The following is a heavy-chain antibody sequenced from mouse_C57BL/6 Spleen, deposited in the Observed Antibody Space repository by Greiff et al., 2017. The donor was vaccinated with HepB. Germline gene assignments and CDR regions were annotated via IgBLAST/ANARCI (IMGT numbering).Heavy chain of an antibody. Sequence: VQLQQSGPGLVQPSQSLSITCTVSGFSLTSYGVHWVRQSPGKGLEWLGVIWSGGSTDYNAAFISRLSISKDNSKSQVFFKMNSLQADDTAIYYCARKREGGYYVDYAMDYWGQGTSVTVSS. D-gene: IGHD2-3*01. CDR2: IWSGGST. V-gene: IGHV2-2*01. CDR3: ARKREGGYYVDYAMDY. CDR1: GFSLTSYG. J-gene: IGHJ4*01.